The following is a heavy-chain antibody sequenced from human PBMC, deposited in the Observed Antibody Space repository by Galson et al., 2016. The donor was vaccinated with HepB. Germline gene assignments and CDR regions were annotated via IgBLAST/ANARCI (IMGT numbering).Heavy chain of an antibody. J-gene: IGHJ4*02. CDR3: ARRDTAMVHDY. D-gene: IGHD5-18*01. Sequence: SVKVSCKASGYTFSSYGINWLRQAPGQGLEWMGWISPYNGNTHYAQKLQGRVTVTTDTSTSTAYMELMSLSAEDTAVYYCARRDTAMVHDYCGQGTLVTVSS. CDR2: ISPYNGNT. V-gene: IGHV1-18*04. CDR1: GYTFSSYG.